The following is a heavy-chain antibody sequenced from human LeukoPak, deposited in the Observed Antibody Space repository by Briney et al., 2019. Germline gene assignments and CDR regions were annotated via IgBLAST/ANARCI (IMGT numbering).Heavy chain of an antibody. CDR3: AKDWGYDQYFDY. CDR1: GFTFSSYA. CDR2: ISGSGGST. Sequence: RSGGSLRLSCAASGFTFSSYAMSWVRQAPGKGLEWVSAISGSGGSTYYADSVKGRFTISRDNSKNTLYLQMNSLRAEDTAVYYCAKDWGYDQYFDYWGQGTLVTVSS. D-gene: IGHD5-12*01. J-gene: IGHJ4*02. V-gene: IGHV3-23*01.